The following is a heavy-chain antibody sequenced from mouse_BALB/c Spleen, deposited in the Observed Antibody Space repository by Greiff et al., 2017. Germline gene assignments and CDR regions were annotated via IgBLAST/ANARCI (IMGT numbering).Heavy chain of an antibody. Sequence: DLVKPGASVKLSCKASGYTFTSYWINWIKQRPGQGLEWIGRIAPGSGSTYYNEMFKGKATLTVDTSSSTAYIQLSSLSSEDSAVSFFAKGGGLLRGFAYWGQGTLVTVSA. D-gene: IGHD2-13*01. V-gene: IGHV1S41*01. CDR1: GYTFTSYW. J-gene: IGHJ3*01. CDR2: IAPGSGST. CDR3: AKGGGLLRGFAY.